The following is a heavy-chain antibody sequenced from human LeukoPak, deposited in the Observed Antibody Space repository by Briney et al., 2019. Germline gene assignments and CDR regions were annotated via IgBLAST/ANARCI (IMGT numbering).Heavy chain of an antibody. V-gene: IGHV1-18*01. Sequence: GASLKVSCKASGYTFTSYGISWVRQAPGQGLEWMGWISAYNGNTNYAQKLQGRVTMPTDTSTSTAYMEVRSLRSDDTAVYYCARFSYDFWSGYYSPSDYWGPGTLVTVSS. CDR3: ARFSYDFWSGYYSPSDY. D-gene: IGHD3-3*01. CDR2: ISAYNGNT. CDR1: GYTFTSYG. J-gene: IGHJ4*02.